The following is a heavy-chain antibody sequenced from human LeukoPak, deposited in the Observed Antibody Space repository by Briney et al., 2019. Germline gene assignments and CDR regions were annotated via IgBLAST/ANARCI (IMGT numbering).Heavy chain of an antibody. J-gene: IGHJ6*04. Sequence: PGGSLRLSCAASGFTFSSYGMSWVRQAPGKGLEWVGSIKEDGREKYFVDSVKGRFTISRDNAKNSLYVQMNSLRAEDTAVYYCARDSRSTLQGNGDYQIMDVWGKGTTVTVSS. D-gene: IGHD4-17*01. V-gene: IGHV3-7*01. CDR1: GFTFSSYG. CDR3: ARDSRSTLQGNGDYQIMDV. CDR2: IKEDGREK.